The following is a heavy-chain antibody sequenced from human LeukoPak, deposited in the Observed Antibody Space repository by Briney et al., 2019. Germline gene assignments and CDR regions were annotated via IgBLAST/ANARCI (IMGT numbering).Heavy chain of an antibody. V-gene: IGHV1-2*02. J-gene: IGHJ6*02. CDR1: GYTFTGYY. Sequence: GASVKVSCKASGYTFTGYYMHWVRQAPGQGLEWMGWINPNSGGTNYAQKIQGRVTMTRDTSISTAYMELSRLRSDDTAVYYCARERLPVHYYYGMDVWGQGTTVTVSS. CDR2: INPNSGGT. CDR3: ARERLPVHYYYGMDV.